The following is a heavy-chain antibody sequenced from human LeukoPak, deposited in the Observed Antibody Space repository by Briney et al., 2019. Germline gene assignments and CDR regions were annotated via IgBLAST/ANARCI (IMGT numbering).Heavy chain of an antibody. CDR2: INPSGGSS. CDR1: GYTFTSYF. V-gene: IGHV1-46*01. CDR3: ARARPDGHYTGDC. J-gene: IGHJ4*02. D-gene: IGHD5-24*01. Sequence: GASVKVSCKASGYTFTSYFIHWGRQPPGQGLEGMGIINPSGGSSTYVERFQDRVAMTSDTSTSTVYMELSSLKSEDTAVYYCARARPDGHYTGDCWGQGTLVTVSS.